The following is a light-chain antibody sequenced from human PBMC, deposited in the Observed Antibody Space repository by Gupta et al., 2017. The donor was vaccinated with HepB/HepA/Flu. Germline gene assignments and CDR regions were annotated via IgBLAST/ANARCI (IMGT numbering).Light chain of an antibody. Sequence: SYDLTQPPSVSVSPGQTASSTCSGDNLGDKYPCWYQQQPGQSPVLVIYRDTRRPSGLPERFSGSNSGNTATLTISGTQAMDEADYYCQAWDNSVVFGGGTKLTVL. CDR1: NLGDKY. CDR2: RDT. V-gene: IGLV3-1*01. J-gene: IGLJ2*01. CDR3: QAWDNSVV.